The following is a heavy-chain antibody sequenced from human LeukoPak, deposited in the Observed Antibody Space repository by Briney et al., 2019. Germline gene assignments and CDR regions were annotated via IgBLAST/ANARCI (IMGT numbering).Heavy chain of an antibody. Sequence: SVKVSCKASGGTFSSYAISWVRQAPGQGLEGMGRIIPILGIANYAQKFQGRVTITADKSTSTAYMELSSLRSEDTAVYYCARGPQVNYYDSSGYLDYWGQGTLVTVSS. CDR3: ARGPQVNYYDSSGYLDY. J-gene: IGHJ4*02. CDR1: GGTFSSYA. D-gene: IGHD3-22*01. CDR2: IIPILGIA. V-gene: IGHV1-69*04.